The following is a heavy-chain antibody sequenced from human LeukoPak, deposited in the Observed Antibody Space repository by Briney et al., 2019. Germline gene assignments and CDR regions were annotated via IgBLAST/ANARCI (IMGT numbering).Heavy chain of an antibody. CDR1: GGTFSSYA. CDR2: IIPILGIA. D-gene: IGHD5-18*01. V-gene: IGHV1-69*04. J-gene: IGHJ4*02. Sequence: ASVKVSCKASGGTFSSYAISWVRQAPGQGLEWMGRIIPILGIANYAQKFQGRVTITADKSTSTAYMELSSLRSEDTAVYYCAREAVDTAISSGFFDYWGQGTLVTVSS. CDR3: AREAVDTAISSGFFDY.